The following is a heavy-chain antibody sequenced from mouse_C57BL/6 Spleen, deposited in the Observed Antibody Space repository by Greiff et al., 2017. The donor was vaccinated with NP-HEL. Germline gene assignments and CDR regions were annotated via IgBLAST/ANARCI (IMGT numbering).Heavy chain of an antibody. J-gene: IGHJ4*01. D-gene: IGHD1-1*01. CDR1: GFTFSDYG. Sequence: EVQLQESGGGLVKPGGSLKLSCAASGFTFSDYGMHWVRQAPEKGLEWVAYISSGSSTIYYADTVKGRFTISRDNAKNTLFLQMTSLRSEDTAMYYCARPRSPPYYYAMDYWGQGTSVTVSS. V-gene: IGHV5-17*01. CDR2: ISSGSSTI. CDR3: ARPRSPPYYYAMDY.